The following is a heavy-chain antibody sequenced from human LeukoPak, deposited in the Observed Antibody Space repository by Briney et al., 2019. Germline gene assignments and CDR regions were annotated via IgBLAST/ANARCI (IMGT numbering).Heavy chain of an antibody. V-gene: IGHV4-61*01. CDR2: IYYSGST. CDR1: GGSVSSGSYY. J-gene: IGHJ6*02. D-gene: IGHD5-18*01. CDR3: ARAMTEYTYGFPYGMDV. Sequence: RPSETLSLTCTVSGGSVSSGSYYWSWIRQPPGKGLEWIGYIYYSGSTNYNPSLKSRVTISVDTSKNQFSLKLSSVTAADTAVYYCARAMTEYTYGFPYGMDVWGQGTTVTVSS.